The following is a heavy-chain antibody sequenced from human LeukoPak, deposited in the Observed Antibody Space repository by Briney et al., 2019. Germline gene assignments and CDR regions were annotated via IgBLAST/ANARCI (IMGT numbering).Heavy chain of an antibody. J-gene: IGHJ1*01. CDR1: GGSFSGYY. D-gene: IGHD1-26*01. V-gene: IGHV4-34*01. Sequence: SETLSLTCAVYGGSFSGYYWSWIRQPPGKGLEWIGEINHSGSTNYNPSLKSRVTISVDTSKNQFSLKLSSVTAADTAVYYCARKYSGRYYHSEYFQHWGQGTLVTVSS. CDR2: INHSGST. CDR3: ARKYSGRYYHSEYFQH.